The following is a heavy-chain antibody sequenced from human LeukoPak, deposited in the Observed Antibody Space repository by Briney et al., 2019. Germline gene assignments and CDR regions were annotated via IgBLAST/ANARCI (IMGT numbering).Heavy chain of an antibody. CDR3: TTYRSGHY. J-gene: IGHJ4*02. D-gene: IGHD6-19*01. Sequence: PGGSLRLSCAAPGFTFSVSDMHWVRQASGKGLEWVGRIGVKANNYATAYAAALKGRFTISRDDSKNTAYLQVNSLRTEDTAVYYCTTYRSGHYWGQGILVTVSS. V-gene: IGHV3-73*01. CDR2: IGVKANNYAT. CDR1: GFTFSVSD.